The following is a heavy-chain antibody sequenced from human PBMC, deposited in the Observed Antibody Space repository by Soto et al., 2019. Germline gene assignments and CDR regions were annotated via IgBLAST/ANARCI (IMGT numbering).Heavy chain of an antibody. Sequence: NPGGSLRLSCRVAGFRFTDAGISWVRQAPGKGLEWVGRMKSIGSGGTTDYATSVKGRFTLSRDDSRNTLYLQMNSLKTEDAAVYYCCRSHTINYYFDIWGQGTLVTVSS. CDR1: GFRFTDAG. CDR2: MKSIGSGGTT. CDR3: CRSHTINYYFDI. J-gene: IGHJ4*02. D-gene: IGHD3-10*01. V-gene: IGHV3-15*01.